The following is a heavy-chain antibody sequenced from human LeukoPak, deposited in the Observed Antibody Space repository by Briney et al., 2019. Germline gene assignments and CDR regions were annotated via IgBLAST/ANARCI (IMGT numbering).Heavy chain of an antibody. Sequence: ASVKVSCKASGYTFTSYGISWVRQAPGQGLEWMGWISAYNGNTNYAQKLQGRVTMTTDTSTSTAYMELRSLRSDDTAVYYCVRNPRNYYDSSGYYWFDYWGQGTLVTVSS. J-gene: IGHJ4*02. D-gene: IGHD3-22*01. CDR3: VRNPRNYYDSSGYYWFDY. V-gene: IGHV1-18*01. CDR1: GYTFTSYG. CDR2: ISAYNGNT.